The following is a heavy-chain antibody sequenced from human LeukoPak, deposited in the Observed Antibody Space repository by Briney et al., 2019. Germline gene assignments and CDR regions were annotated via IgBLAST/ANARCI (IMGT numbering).Heavy chain of an antibody. V-gene: IGHV3-23*01. CDR3: AKDSLPGIVTAGTPY. J-gene: IGHJ4*02. Sequence: PGGSLRLSCAASGFTFSSNVMNWVRQAPGKGLEWVSSVSRSGGSIYYADSVKGRFTISRDNSMHTLYLQMNSLRAEDTALYYCAKDSLPGIVTAGTPYWGQGTLVTVSS. CDR2: VSRSGGSI. D-gene: IGHD6-13*01. CDR1: GFTFSSNV.